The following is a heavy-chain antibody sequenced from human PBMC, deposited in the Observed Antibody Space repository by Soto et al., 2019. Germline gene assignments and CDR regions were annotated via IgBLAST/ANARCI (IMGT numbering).Heavy chain of an antibody. D-gene: IGHD1-26*01. CDR2: ISGSGGST. Sequence: GGSLRLSCAASGFTFSSYAMSWVRQAPGKGLEWVSAISGSGGSTYYADSVKGRFTISRDNSKNTLYLQMNSLRAEDTAVYYCAKNWWEVVRSDYFQHWAQGTLVPVSS. CDR3: AKNWWEVVRSDYFQH. J-gene: IGHJ1*01. V-gene: IGHV3-23*01. CDR1: GFTFSSYA.